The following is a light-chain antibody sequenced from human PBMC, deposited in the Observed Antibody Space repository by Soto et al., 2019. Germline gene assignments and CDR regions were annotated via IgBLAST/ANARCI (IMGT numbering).Light chain of an antibody. CDR2: GAS. V-gene: IGKV3-15*01. CDR1: QSVSGN. Sequence: EIVMTQSPATLSVSPGERATLSCRASQSVSGNLAWYQQKPGQAPRLLIYGASTRATGIPARFSGSGSGTEFTLTISSLQSEDFAVYHCQQYNNWPPQPFGQGTKLEIK. J-gene: IGKJ2*01. CDR3: QQYNNWPPQP.